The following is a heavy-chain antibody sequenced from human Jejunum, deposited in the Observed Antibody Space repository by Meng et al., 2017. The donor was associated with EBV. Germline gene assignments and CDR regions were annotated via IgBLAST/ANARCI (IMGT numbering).Heavy chain of an antibody. J-gene: IGHJ4*02. D-gene: IGHD2-15*01. CDR3: ARVRCSGGSCFYFDY. V-gene: IGHV4-39*07. CDR2: IYYSGNT. Sequence: QLHLQESGPGLVKPSXXXXLXXXGSGASISTSTYYWGWIRQPPGKGLEWIGSIYYSGNTYYNPSLKSRVTISLDTSENQFSLKLNSVTAADTAVYYCARVRCSGGSCFYFDYWGQGALVTVSS. CDR1: GASISTSTYY.